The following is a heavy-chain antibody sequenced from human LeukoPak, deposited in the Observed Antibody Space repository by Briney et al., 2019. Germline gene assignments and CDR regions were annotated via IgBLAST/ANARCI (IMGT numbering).Heavy chain of an antibody. CDR2: ISSRHLTT. CDR1: GFTFSSFA. D-gene: IGHD5-18*01. Sequence: GGSLRLSCAVSGFTFSSFAMTWVRQAPGKGLEWVSSISSRHLTTYYTDSVKGRFTISRDNSKNTLYLQMNSLRAEDTAVYYCAKDLEAMNRYYFDYWGQGTLVTVSS. CDR3: AKDLEAMNRYYFDY. J-gene: IGHJ4*02. V-gene: IGHV3-23*01.